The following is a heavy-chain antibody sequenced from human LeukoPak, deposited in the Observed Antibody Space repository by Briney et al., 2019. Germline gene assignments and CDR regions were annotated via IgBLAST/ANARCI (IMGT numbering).Heavy chain of an antibody. CDR2: LSSDGSNK. J-gene: IGHJ4*02. CDR3: AKESLYYDFDY. V-gene: IGHV3-30*18. D-gene: IGHD3-10*01. Sequence: PGGSLRLSCVASGFIVNGYGMHWVRQAPGKGLEWVAVLSSDGSNKYYADSVKGRFTISRDNSKNTLYLQMNSLRADDTAVYYCAKESLYYDFDYWGQGTLVTVSS. CDR1: GFIVNGYG.